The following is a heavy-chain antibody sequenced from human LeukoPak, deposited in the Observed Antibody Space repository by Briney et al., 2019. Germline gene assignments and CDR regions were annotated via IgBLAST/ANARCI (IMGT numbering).Heavy chain of an antibody. CDR3: ARDGVRGLTFNWFDP. CDR1: GGSISCYY. D-gene: IGHD3-10*01. J-gene: IGHJ5*02. CDR2: IYTSGST. V-gene: IGHV4-4*07. Sequence: PSETLSLTCTVSGGSISCYYWSWIRQPAGKGLEWIGRIYTSGSTNYNPSLKSRVTMSVDTSKNQFSLKLSSVTAADTAVYYCARDGVRGLTFNWFDPWGQGTLVTVSS.